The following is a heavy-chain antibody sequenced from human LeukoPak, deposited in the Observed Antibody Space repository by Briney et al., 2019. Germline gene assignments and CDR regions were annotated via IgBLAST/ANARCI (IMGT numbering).Heavy chain of an antibody. CDR1: GGSISSYY. V-gene: IGHV4-59*08. CDR2: IYYSGST. D-gene: IGHD6-13*01. Sequence: SETLSLTCTVSGGSISSYYWSWIRQPPGKGLEWIGYIYYSGSTNYNPSLKSRVTISVDTSKNQFSLKLSSMTAEETALYYCATLIGAAGQWWFDPWGRGTLVTVSS. J-gene: IGHJ5*02. CDR3: ATLIGAAGQWWFDP.